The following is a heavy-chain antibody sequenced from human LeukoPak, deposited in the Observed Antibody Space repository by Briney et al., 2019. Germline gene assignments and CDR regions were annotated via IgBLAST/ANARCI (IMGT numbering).Heavy chain of an antibody. J-gene: IGHJ3*01. CDR1: RFTFTSYW. D-gene: IGHD6-19*01. CDR2: INQDGSDK. Sequence: GGSLRLSCGASRFTFTSYWMNWVRQAPGKGLEWVANINQDGSDKNYVDSVKGRFTISRDNARNSLSLHMSSLRAEDTAVYYCARDRKVAGMIDAFDVWGQGTMVTVS. V-gene: IGHV3-7*01. CDR3: ARDRKVAGMIDAFDV.